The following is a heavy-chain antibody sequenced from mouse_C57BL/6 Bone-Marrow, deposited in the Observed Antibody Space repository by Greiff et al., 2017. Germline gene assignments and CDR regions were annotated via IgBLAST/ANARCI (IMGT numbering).Heavy chain of an antibody. CDR2: IDPSVSYT. Sequence: QVQLQQPGAELVMPGASVKLSCKASGYTFTSYWMHWVKQRPGQGLEWIGEIDPSVSYTNYNQKFKGKSTLTVDKSSSTAYMQISSLTSEDVAVYYCARESPYYYGSSWFAYWGQGTLVTVSA. CDR3: ARESPYYYGSSWFAY. D-gene: IGHD1-1*01. J-gene: IGHJ3*01. V-gene: IGHV1-69*01. CDR1: GYTFTSYW.